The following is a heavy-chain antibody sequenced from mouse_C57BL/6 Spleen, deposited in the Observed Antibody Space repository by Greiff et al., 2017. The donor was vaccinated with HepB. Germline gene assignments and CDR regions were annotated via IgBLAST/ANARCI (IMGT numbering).Heavy chain of an antibody. CDR2: ISSGSSTN. CDR1: GFTFSDYG. V-gene: IGHV5-17*01. CDR3: ARGDGSSYDYFDY. J-gene: IGHJ2*01. D-gene: IGHD1-1*01. Sequence: EVQRVESGGGLVKPGGSLKLSCAASGFTFSDYGMHWVRQAPEKGLEWVAYISSGSSTNYYADTVKGRFTISRDNAKNTLFLQMTSLRSEDTAMYYCARGDGSSYDYFDYWGQGTTLTVSS.